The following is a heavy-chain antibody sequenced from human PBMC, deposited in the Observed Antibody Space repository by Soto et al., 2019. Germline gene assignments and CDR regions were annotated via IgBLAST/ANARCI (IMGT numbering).Heavy chain of an antibody. Sequence: GGSLRLSCAASGFTFSSYWMSWVRQAPGKGLEWVANIKQDGSEKYYVDSVKGRFTISRDNAKNSLYLQMNSLRAEDTAVYYCARDGVVATTNNWFDPWGQGTLVTVSS. D-gene: IGHD5-12*01. V-gene: IGHV3-7*01. CDR3: ARDGVVATTNNWFDP. J-gene: IGHJ5*02. CDR1: GFTFSSYW. CDR2: IKQDGSEK.